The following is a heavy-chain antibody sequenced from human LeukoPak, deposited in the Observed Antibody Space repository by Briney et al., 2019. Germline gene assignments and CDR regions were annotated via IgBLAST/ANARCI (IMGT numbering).Heavy chain of an antibody. V-gene: IGHV3-43D*03. CDR2: ISWDGGII. D-gene: IGHD6-19*01. Sequence: GGSLRLSCAASGFTFDDYAMHWVRQAPGKGLEWVSLISWDGGIIYYADSVKGRFTISRDNSKNSLYLQMNSLRAEDTALYYCAKDMAQVTVAGIAGWYFDLWGRGTLVTVSS. J-gene: IGHJ2*01. CDR1: GFTFDDYA. CDR3: AKDMAQVTVAGIAGWYFDL.